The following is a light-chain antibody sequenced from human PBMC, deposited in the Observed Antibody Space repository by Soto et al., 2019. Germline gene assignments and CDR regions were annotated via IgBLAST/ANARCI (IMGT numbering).Light chain of an antibody. Sequence: DIQMTQSPSTLSASLGDRVTITCRASESIRTWLAWYQHKPGKAPKFLIYDASSLESGVPSRFSGSGSGTEFTLTISNLQPDDFATYFCQQYNNYPWTFGQGTKVDI. CDR3: QQYNNYPWT. CDR2: DAS. J-gene: IGKJ1*01. CDR1: ESIRTW. V-gene: IGKV1-5*01.